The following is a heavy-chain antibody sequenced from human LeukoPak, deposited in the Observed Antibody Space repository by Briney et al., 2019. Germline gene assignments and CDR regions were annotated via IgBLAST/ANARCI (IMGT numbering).Heavy chain of an antibody. V-gene: IGHV1-8*01. CDR3: ARGLKSSSSLVYGMDV. J-gene: IGHJ6*02. CDR2: MNPNSGNT. Sequence: GASVKVSCKASGYTFTSYDINWVRQATGQGLEWMGWMNPNSGNTGYAQKSQGRVTMTRNTSISTAYMELSSLRSEDTAVYYCARGLKSSSSLVYGMDVWGQGTTVTVSS. CDR1: GYTFTSYD. D-gene: IGHD6-6*01.